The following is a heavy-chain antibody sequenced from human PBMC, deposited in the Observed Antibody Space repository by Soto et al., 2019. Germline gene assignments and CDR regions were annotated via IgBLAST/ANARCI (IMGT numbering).Heavy chain of an antibody. CDR3: ARVIVVSGRYYFDY. D-gene: IGHD2-2*01. V-gene: IGHV1-18*01. CDR2: ISAYNGNT. J-gene: IGHJ4*02. CDR1: GYTFTSYS. Sequence: QVQLVQSGAEVKKPGASVKVSCKASGYTFTSYSITWVRQAPGQGLEWMGRISAYNGNTNYAQKLQGRVTNTTDTSTNTTDKELTSLTSYDTTVYYCARVIVVSGRYYFDYWGQGTLVTVSS.